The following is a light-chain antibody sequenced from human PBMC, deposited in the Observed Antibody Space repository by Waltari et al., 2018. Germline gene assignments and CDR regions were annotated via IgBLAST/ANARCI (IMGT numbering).Light chain of an antibody. Sequence: SFELTQPPSLSVSPGQTARITCSGDALSKQYAHWHQQRPGLAPVLVIYKDSERPSGIPWRFSGSSSGTTVTLTISGVQAEDEADYYCQSADSSGSVVFGGGTKLTVL. J-gene: IGLJ2*01. CDR2: KDS. CDR3: QSADSSGSVV. V-gene: IGLV3-25*03. CDR1: ALSKQY.